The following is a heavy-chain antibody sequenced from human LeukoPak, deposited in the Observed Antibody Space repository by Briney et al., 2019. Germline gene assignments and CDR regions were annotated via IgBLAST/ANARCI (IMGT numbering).Heavy chain of an antibody. J-gene: IGHJ4*02. CDR2: IYYSGST. CDR1: GGSISSGGYY. V-gene: IGHV4-31*03. D-gene: IGHD3-10*01. Sequence: SQTLSLTCTVSGGSISSGGYYWSWIRQHPGKGLEWIGYIYYSGSTYYNPSLKSRVTISVDTSKNQFSLKLSSVTAADTAVYYCAREGRTMVRGVIMVAGIDYWGQGTLVTVSS. CDR3: AREGRTMVRGVIMVAGIDY.